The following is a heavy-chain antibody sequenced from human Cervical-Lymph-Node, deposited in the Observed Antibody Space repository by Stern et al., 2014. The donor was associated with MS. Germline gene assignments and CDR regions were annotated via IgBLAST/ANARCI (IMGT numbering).Heavy chain of an antibody. J-gene: IGHJ4*02. CDR3: TTDPSSWYEFTFDY. D-gene: IGHD6-13*01. Sequence: EVQLVESGGGLVKPGGSLRLSCAASGFTFSNAWMSWVRQAPGKGLEWVGHIKSKTDGGTTDYAAPVKGRFTISRDDSKNTLYLQMNSLKTEDTAVYYCTTDPSSWYEFTFDYWGQGTLVTVSS. CDR1: GFTFSNAW. CDR2: IKSKTDGGTT. V-gene: IGHV3-15*01.